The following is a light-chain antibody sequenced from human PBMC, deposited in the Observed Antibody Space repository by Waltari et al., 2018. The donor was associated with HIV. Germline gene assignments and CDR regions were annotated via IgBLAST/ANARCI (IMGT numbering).Light chain of an antibody. Sequence: EIVLTQSPATLSLSSGERATLSCRASESVSSTYLAWYQQKPGQAPGLLIYGASSRATGISERFSGSGSGTDFTLTISRLEPEDSALYYCQHYETFGGGARVEIK. V-gene: IGKV3-20*01. CDR3: QHYET. CDR2: GAS. J-gene: IGKJ4*01. CDR1: ESVSSTY.